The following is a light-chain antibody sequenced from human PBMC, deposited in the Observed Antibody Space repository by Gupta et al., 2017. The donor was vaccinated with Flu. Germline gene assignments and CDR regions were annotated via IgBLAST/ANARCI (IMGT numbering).Light chain of an antibody. CDR2: DAS. V-gene: IGKV3-11*01. CDR1: QSVSTY. J-gene: IGKJ2*01. Sequence: EIELTQSPATLSLSPGERATLSCRASQSVSTYLAWYQKKPGQAPRLLIYDASNRATGIPARFSGSGSGTIFTLTISSLEPEDFAVYYCQKRSNWPPYTFGQGTRLEI. CDR3: QKRSNWPPYT.